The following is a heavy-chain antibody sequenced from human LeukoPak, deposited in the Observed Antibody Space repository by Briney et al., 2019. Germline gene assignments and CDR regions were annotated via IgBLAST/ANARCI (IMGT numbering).Heavy chain of an antibody. J-gene: IGHJ4*02. CDR3: ARDPGWFGELFFDY. CDR1: GGSISSYY. V-gene: IGHV4-59*01. CDR2: IYYSGST. D-gene: IGHD3-10*01. Sequence: SETLSLTCTVSGGSISSYYWSWIRQPPGKGLEWIGYIYYSGSTNYNSSLKSRVTISVDTSKNQFSLKLSSVTAADTAVYYCARDPGWFGELFFDYWGQGTLVTVSS.